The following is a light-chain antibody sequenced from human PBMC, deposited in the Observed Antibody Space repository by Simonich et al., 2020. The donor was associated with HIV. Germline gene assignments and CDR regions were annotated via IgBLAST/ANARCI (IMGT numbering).Light chain of an antibody. V-gene: IGLV2-23*01. J-gene: IGLJ3*02. CDR3: CSYAGSRTWV. Sequence: QSALTQPASGSGSPGQAVPIPCTGTSSDVGNYNLVSWYPQHPGKAPKLMIYEGSKRPSGVSKRFSGSKSGNTASLTISGLQAEDEADYYCCSYAGSRTWVFGGGTKVTVL. CDR1: SSDVGNYNL. CDR2: EGS.